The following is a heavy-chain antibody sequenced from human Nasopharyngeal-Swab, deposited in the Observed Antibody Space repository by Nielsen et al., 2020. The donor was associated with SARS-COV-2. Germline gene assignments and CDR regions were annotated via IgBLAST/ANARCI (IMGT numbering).Heavy chain of an antibody. CDR1: SGSISGYS. Sequence: GSLRLSCTVSSGSISGYSWSWIRQPPGKGLEWIGYISYSGSTNYNPSLKSRVSLSIDTSKNQFSLKLSSMTAADTAVYYCARISNSGYDPFDYWGQGTLVTVSS. V-gene: IGHV4-59*01. J-gene: IGHJ4*02. CDR3: ARISNSGYDPFDY. D-gene: IGHD5-12*01. CDR2: ISYSGST.